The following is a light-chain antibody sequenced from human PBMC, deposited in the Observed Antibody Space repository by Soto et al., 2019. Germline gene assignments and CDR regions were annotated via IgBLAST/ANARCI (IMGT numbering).Light chain of an antibody. V-gene: IGLV1-44*01. Sequence: PVLTQPPSASGTHGQRVTITSSRRSSNIGSNTVNWYQQLPGTAPKLLIYNNNQRPSGVPDRFSGSKSGTSASLAISGLQSEDEADYYCAAWDDSLNAYYVFGTGTKVTVL. CDR2: NNN. CDR3: AAWDDSLNAYYV. CDR1: SSNIGSNT. J-gene: IGLJ1*01.